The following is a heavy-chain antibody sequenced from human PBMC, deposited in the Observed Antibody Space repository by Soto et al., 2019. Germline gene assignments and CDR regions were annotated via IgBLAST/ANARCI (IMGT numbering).Heavy chain of an antibody. J-gene: IGHJ4*02. Sequence: SETLSLTCTVPGGSVSSGSYYWSWIRQPPGKGLEWIGYIYYSGSTNYNPSLKSRVTISVDTSKNQFSLKLSSVTAADTAVYYCARASYDYVWGSYRVEFDYWGQGTLVTVSS. D-gene: IGHD3-16*02. CDR1: GGSVSSGSYY. CDR3: ARASYDYVWGSYRVEFDY. V-gene: IGHV4-61*01. CDR2: IYYSGST.